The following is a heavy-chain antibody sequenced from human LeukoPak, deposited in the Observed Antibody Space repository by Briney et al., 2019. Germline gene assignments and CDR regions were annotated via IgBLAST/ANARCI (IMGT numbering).Heavy chain of an antibody. Sequence: GGSLRLSCAASGFAFSDYYMSWIRQAPGKGLEWISHISRKSLYIKYADSVKGRFTISRDNTKNSVCLQMNGLRTEDTALYYCAKDNGIYYGSGSYFTYYYGMDVWGQGTTVTVSS. CDR1: GFAFSDYY. V-gene: IGHV3-11*05. J-gene: IGHJ6*02. CDR3: AKDNGIYYGSGSYFTYYYGMDV. CDR2: ISRKSLYI. D-gene: IGHD3-10*01.